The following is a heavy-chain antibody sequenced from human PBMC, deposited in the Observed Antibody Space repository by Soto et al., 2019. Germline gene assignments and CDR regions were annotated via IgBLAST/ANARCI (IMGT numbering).Heavy chain of an antibody. J-gene: IGHJ5*02. CDR2: ASPYGTST. CDR3: KRHDSGDYVLFDP. Sequence: EVQLVESGGGLVQPGGSLRLSCAASGFTFSSFWMHWVRQAPGKGLEWVSRASPYGTSTSYADSVKGRFTISRDNAKHKLFMQMNSLRPEDTAVYYCKRHDSGDYVLFDPWGKGTLVTVSS. V-gene: IGHV3-74*01. CDR1: GFTFSSFW. D-gene: IGHD4-17*01.